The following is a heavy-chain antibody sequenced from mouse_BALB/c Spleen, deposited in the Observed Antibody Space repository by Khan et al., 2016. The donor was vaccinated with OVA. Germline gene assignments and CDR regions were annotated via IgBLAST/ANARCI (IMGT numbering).Heavy chain of an antibody. CDR3: ARRYYYDKYFDL. CDR2: INPDSSTI. V-gene: IGHV4-1*02. Sequence: EVKLLESGGGLVQPGGSLKLSCAGSGFDFSRYWMSWVRQAPGKGLEWIGEINPDSSTINYTPSLKDKFIISRDNAKNTLYLQMSKVRSEDTALYYCARRYYYDKYFDLRGAATSVTVAS. D-gene: IGHD1-1*01. J-gene: IGHJ1*01. CDR1: GFDFSRYW.